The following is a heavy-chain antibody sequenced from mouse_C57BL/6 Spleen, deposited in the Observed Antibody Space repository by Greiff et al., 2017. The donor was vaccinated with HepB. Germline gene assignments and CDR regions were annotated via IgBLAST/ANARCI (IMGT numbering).Heavy chain of an antibody. Sequence: VKLQQSGAELVKPGASVKISCKASGYAFSSYWMNWVKQRPGKGLEWIGQIYPGDGDTNYNGKFKGKATLTADKSSSTAYMQLSSLTSEDSAVYFCARQGDYDYDGYYFDYWGQGTTLTVSS. CDR2: IYPGDGDT. V-gene: IGHV1-80*01. CDR1: GYAFSSYW. D-gene: IGHD2-4*01. J-gene: IGHJ2*01. CDR3: ARQGDYDYDGYYFDY.